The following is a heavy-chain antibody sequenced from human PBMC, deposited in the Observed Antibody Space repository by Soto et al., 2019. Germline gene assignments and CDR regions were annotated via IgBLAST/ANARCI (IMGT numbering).Heavy chain of an antibody. Sequence: QVHLVQSGAEVRKPGSSVKVSCKASGGTFSRHAISWVRQAPGQVLEWMGGIIPIFGTANHAQKFQGRVTIIADESTSTVYRELSSLRSEDTAMYYCARGWGYDSNDYYYAYWGQGTLVIVSS. CDR3: ARGWGYDSNDYYYAY. D-gene: IGHD3-22*01. V-gene: IGHV1-69*01. CDR1: GGTFSRHA. CDR2: IIPIFGTA. J-gene: IGHJ4*02.